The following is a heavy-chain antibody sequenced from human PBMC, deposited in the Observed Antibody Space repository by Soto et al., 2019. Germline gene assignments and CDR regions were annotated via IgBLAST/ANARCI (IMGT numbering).Heavy chain of an antibody. CDR1: GYTFTSYD. CDR3: ARELRPVGAFDI. V-gene: IGHV1-8*01. D-gene: IGHD3-16*01. CDR2: MNPNSGNT. Sequence: GASVKVSCKASGYTFTSYDINWVRQATGQGLEWMGWMNPNSGNTGYAQKFQGRVTMTRNTSISTAYMELSSLRSEDTAVYYCARELRPVGAFDIWGQGTMVTVSS. J-gene: IGHJ3*02.